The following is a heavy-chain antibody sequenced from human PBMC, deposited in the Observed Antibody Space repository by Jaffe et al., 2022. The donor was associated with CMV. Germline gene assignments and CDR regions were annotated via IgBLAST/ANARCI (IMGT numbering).Heavy chain of an antibody. V-gene: IGHV3-15*01. CDR3: TTGNGGISWGDHLDC. D-gene: IGHD2-15*01. J-gene: IGHJ4*02. Sequence: EVQLVESGGGLVKPGGSLRLSCAASGFTFSKAWMSWVRQAPGKGLEWVGRIKSIGDGETTDYAAPAKGRFTISRDDSKNTLYLQMNSLKSEDTAVYFCTTGNGGISWGDHLDCWGQGTLVTVSS. CDR2: IKSIGDGETT. CDR1: GFTFSKAW.